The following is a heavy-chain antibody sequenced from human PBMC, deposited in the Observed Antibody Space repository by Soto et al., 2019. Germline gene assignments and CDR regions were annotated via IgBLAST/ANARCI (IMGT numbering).Heavy chain of an antibody. CDR3: ASGVGDIVVVVAATPHPKHNWFDP. D-gene: IGHD2-15*01. V-gene: IGHV3-30-3*01. J-gene: IGHJ5*02. CDR2: ISYDGSNK. Sequence: PGGSLRLSCAASGFTFSSYAMHWVRQAPGKGLEWVAVISYDGSNKYYADSVKGRFTISRDNSKNTLYLQMNSLRAEDTAVYYCASGVGDIVVVVAATPHPKHNWFDPWGQGTLVTVSS. CDR1: GFTFSSYA.